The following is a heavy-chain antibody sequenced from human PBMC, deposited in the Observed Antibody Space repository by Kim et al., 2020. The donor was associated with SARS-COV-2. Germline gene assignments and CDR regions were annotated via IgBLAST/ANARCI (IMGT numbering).Heavy chain of an antibody. CDR3: AREPGITMIVVVTRNDAFDI. CDR1: GYTFTGYY. CDR2: INPNSGGT. D-gene: IGHD3-22*01. V-gene: IGHV1-2*02. Sequence: ASVKVSCKASGYTFTGYYMHWVRQAPGQGLEWMGWINPNSGGTNYAQKFQDRVTMTRDTSISTAYMELSRLRSDDTAVYYCAREPGITMIVVVTRNDAFDIWGQGTMVTVSS. J-gene: IGHJ3*02.